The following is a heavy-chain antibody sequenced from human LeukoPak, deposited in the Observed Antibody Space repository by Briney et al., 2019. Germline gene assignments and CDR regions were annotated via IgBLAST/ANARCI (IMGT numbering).Heavy chain of an antibody. Sequence: GASVKVSCKASGYTFTRYYMHWVRQAPGQGLEWMGIINPSGGSTSYAQKFQGRVTMTRDTSTSTVYMELSSLRSDDTAVYYCARDLEGYHYGSGNYPQWGQGTLVTVSS. V-gene: IGHV1-46*01. D-gene: IGHD3-10*01. CDR3: ARDLEGYHYGSGNYPQ. CDR2: INPSGGST. CDR1: GYTFTRYY. J-gene: IGHJ4*02.